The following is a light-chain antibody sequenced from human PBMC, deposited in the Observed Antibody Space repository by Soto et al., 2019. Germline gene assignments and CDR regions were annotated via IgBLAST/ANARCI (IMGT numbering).Light chain of an antibody. CDR3: QQRSNWPP. V-gene: IGKV3-11*01. J-gene: IGKJ3*01. CDR1: QSVSSY. Sequence: EIVLTQSPATLSLSPGERATLSCRASQSVSSYLAWYQQKPGQAPRLLIYDASNRATGIPARFSGSRSGTDFTLTISSLEPEDFAVYYCQQRSNWPPFGPGTKVDIK. CDR2: DAS.